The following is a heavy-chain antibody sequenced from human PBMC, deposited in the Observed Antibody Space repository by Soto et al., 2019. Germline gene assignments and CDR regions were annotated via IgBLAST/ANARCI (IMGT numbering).Heavy chain of an antibody. CDR2: IDPSDSQT. V-gene: IGHV5-10-1*01. J-gene: IGHJ4*02. CDR3: ARQIYDSDTGPNLQYYFES. CDR1: GYSFAGYW. D-gene: IGHD5-18*01. Sequence: GASLKISCKGSGYSFAGYWITWVRQKPGKGLEWMGRIDPSDSQTYYSPSFRGHVTISVTKSITTVFLQWSSLRASDTAMYYCARQIYDSDTGPNLQYYFESWGQGTPVTVYS.